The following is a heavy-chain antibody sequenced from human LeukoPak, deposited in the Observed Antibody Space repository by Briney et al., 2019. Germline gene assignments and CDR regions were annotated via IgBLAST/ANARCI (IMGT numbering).Heavy chain of an antibody. CDR1: GGSFSGYY. V-gene: IGHV4-34*01. D-gene: IGHD5-24*01. J-gene: IGHJ5*02. CDR3: ARKEGGQMANTRRWFDP. Sequence: SETLSLTCAVSGGSFSGYYWNWIRQPPGKGLEWIGEINHTGSTNYNPSLKSRVTISVDTSKNQFSLKLRSVTAADTAVYYCARKEGGQMANTRRWFDPWGQGTLVTVS. CDR2: INHTGST.